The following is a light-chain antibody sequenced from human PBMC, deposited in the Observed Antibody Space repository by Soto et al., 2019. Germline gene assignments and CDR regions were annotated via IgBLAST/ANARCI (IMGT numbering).Light chain of an antibody. CDR1: SSDVGGYNY. CDR3: SSYTSSSTPYV. CDR2: EVS. V-gene: IGLV2-14*01. Sequence: QSALTQPASVSGSPGQSITISCTGTSSDVGGYNYVSWYQQHPGKAPKLMIYEVSNRPSGVSTRFSGSKSGNTATLTISGPQAEDEADYYCSSYTSSSTPYVFGTGTKVTVL. J-gene: IGLJ1*01.